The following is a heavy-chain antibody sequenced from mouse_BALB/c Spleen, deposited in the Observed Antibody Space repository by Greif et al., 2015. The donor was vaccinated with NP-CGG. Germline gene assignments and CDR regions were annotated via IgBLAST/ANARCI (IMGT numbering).Heavy chain of an antibody. CDR3: ARWLYGNYDWCFDV. CDR1: GYTFTSYY. D-gene: IGHD2-10*02. J-gene: IGHJ1*01. Sequence: VKLQESGPELVKPGASVKMSCKASGYTFTSYYIHWVKQRPGQGLEWIGWIYPGDGSTKYNEKFKGKATLTADKSSSTGYMLLSSLTSEDSAIYFCARWLYGNYDWCFDVWGAGTTVTVSS. V-gene: IGHV1S56*01. CDR2: IYPGDGST.